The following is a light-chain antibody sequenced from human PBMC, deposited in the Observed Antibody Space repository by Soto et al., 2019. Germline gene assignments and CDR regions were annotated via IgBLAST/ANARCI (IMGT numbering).Light chain of an antibody. J-gene: IGLJ3*02. CDR1: NIGIKS. CDR3: QVWGDSNDNPV. V-gene: IGLV3-21*02. Sequence: SYELTQAPSVSVAPGQTARIPCGGTNIGIKSVHWYQQKPGQAPVLVVYDDGDRPSGIPERFSGSNSGNTATLTISGVEAGDEAVYYCQVWGDSNDNPVFGGGTKVTVL. CDR2: DDG.